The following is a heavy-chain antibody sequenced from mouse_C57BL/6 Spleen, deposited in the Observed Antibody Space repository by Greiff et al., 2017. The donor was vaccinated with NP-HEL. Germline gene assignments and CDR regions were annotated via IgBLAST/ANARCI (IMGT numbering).Heavy chain of an antibody. CDR2: ISYDGSN. D-gene: IGHD1-1*01. Sequence: EVKLQESGPGLVKPSQSLSLTCSVTGYSITSGYYWNWIRQFPGDKLEWMGYISYDGSNNYNPSLKNRISITRDTSKNQFFLKLNSVTTEDTATYYCARARITTVVGGGFFDYWGQGTTLTVSS. J-gene: IGHJ2*01. V-gene: IGHV3-6*01. CDR3: ARARITTVVGGGFFDY. CDR1: GYSITSGYY.